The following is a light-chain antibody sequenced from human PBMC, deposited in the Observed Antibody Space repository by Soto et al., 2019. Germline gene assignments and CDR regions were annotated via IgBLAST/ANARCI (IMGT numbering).Light chain of an antibody. CDR3: QSYDNSLSGSEV. V-gene: IGLV1-40*01. CDR2: GIF. J-gene: IGLJ1*01. Sequence: QSVLTQPPSVSGAPGQGVTISCTGSSSNIGAGYDVHWYQQLPGAAPTLLIFGIFNRPSGVSERFSGSRSGASASLAIAGLQAEDEADYYCQSYDNSLSGSEVFGTGTKVTVL. CDR1: SSNIGAGYD.